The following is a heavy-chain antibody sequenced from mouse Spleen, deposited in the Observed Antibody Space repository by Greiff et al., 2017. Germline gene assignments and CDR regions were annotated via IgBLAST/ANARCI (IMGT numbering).Heavy chain of an antibody. D-gene: IGHD2-4*01. CDR2: ISSGGDYI. CDR1: GFTFSSYA. CDR3: TSSYDYDVDAMDY. V-gene: IGHV5-9-1*02. J-gene: IGHJ4*01. Sequence: EVKLEESGEGLVKPGGSLKLSCAASGFTFSSYAMSWVRQTPEKRLEWVAYISSGGDYIYYADTVKGRFTISRDNARNTLYLQMSSLKSEDTAMYYCTSSYDYDVDAMDYWGQGTSVTVSS.